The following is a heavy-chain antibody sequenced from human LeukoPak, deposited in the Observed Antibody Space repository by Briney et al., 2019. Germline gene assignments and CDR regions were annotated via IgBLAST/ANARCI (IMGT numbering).Heavy chain of an antibody. CDR3: AKLGIVVVPAAIWN. J-gene: IGHJ4*02. CDR1: GFTFSSYA. CDR2: ISGSGGST. Sequence: GGSLRLSCAASGFTFSSYAMSWVRQAPGKGLEWVSAISGSGGSTYYADSVKGRFTISRDNSKSTLYLQMNSLRAEDTAVYYCAKLGIVVVPAAIWNWGQGTLVTVSS. V-gene: IGHV3-23*01. D-gene: IGHD2-2*03.